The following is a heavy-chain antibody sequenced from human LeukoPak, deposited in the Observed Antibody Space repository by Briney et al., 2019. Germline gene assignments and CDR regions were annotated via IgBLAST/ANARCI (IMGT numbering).Heavy chain of an antibody. J-gene: IGHJ6*03. V-gene: IGHV3-30*01. D-gene: IGHD6-13*01. CDR2: ISYDGSNK. CDR3: ARDRSSSWPHYYCYYMDV. CDR1: GFTFSSYA. Sequence: GGSLRLSCAASGFTFSSYAMHWVRQAPGKGLEWVAVISYDGSNKYYADSVKGRFTISRDNSKNTLYLQMNSLRAEDTAVYYCARDRSSSWPHYYCYYMDVWGKGTTVTVSS.